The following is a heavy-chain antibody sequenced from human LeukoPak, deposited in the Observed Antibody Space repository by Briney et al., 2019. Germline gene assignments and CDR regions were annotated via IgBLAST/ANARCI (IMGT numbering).Heavy chain of an antibody. D-gene: IGHD2-2*01. CDR1: GGSISSSSYY. J-gene: IGHJ6*03. CDR3: AGGVVPAVSYYYYMDV. CDR2: IYYSGST. Sequence: SETLSLTCTVSGGSISSSSYYWGWIRQPPGKGLEWIGSIYYSGSTYYNPSLKSRVTISVDTSKNQFSLKLSSVTAADTAVYYCAGGVVPAVSYYYYMDVWGKGTTVTISS. V-gene: IGHV4-39*07.